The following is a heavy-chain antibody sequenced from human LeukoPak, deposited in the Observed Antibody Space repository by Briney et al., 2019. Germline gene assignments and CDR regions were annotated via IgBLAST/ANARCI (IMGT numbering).Heavy chain of an antibody. CDR2: IIPIFGTA. CDR3: AREDGYCSGGNCYSYFDS. V-gene: IGHV1-69*13. CDR1: GGTFSSYA. Sequence: ASVKVSCKASGGTFSSYAISWVRQAPGQGLEWMGGIIPIFGTANYAQKFQGRVTITADESTSTAYMELSSLRSEDTAVHYCAREDGYCSGGNCYSYFDSWGQGTLVTVSS. D-gene: IGHD2-15*01. J-gene: IGHJ4*02.